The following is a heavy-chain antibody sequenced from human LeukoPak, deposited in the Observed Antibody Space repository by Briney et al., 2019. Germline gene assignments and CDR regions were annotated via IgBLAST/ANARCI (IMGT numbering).Heavy chain of an antibody. Sequence: GGSLRLSCAASGFTFSSFSMNWVRRAPGKGLEWVSSISSSSNYIYYADSVRGRFTISRDNAENSLSLQMNSLRVEDTAVYYCARDLDGDYGWHFDLWGRGTLVTVSS. CDR1: GFTFSSFS. J-gene: IGHJ2*01. CDR3: ARDLDGDYGWHFDL. CDR2: ISSSSNYI. V-gene: IGHV3-21*01. D-gene: IGHD4-17*01.